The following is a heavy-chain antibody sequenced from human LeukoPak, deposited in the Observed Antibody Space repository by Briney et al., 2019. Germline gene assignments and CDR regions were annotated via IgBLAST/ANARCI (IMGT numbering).Heavy chain of an antibody. Sequence: PGGSLRLSCAASGFSFSNCGMHWVRQAPGKGLEWVAVISYDGTIKYYVDSVKGRFTISRDNSNNTLYLQMNSLRAEDTAVYYCAREGSAFDIWGQGTMVTVSS. CDR1: GFSFSNCG. V-gene: IGHV3-30*03. CDR2: ISYDGTIK. CDR3: AREGSAFDI. D-gene: IGHD1-26*01. J-gene: IGHJ3*02.